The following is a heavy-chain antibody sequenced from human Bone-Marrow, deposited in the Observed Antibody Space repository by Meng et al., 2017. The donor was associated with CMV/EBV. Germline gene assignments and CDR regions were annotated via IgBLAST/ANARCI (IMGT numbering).Heavy chain of an antibody. V-gene: IGHV1-2*02. Sequence: ASVKVSCKASGYTFTGYYMHWVRQAPRQGLEWMGWINPNSGGTNYAQKFQGRVTMTRDTSISTAYMELSRLRSDDTAVYYCARDRGVVTPTDDYWGQGTLVTVSS. J-gene: IGHJ4*02. D-gene: IGHD4-23*01. CDR3: ARDRGVVTPTDDY. CDR2: INPNSGGT. CDR1: GYTFTGYY.